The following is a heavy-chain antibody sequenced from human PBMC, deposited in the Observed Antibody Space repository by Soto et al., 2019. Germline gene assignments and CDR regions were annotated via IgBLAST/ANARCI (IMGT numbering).Heavy chain of an antibody. J-gene: IGHJ5*02. CDR3: ARHGRDEAHSPNSWFDP. D-gene: IGHD2-15*01. CDR2: IHYSGNT. Sequence: QLQLQESGPGLVEPSETLSLTCTVSGGSISSSSYHWGWIRQPPGKGLEWIGRIHYSGNTYYNPSLKTRVSMPVDTSNTQFSLTLSSVPAADTAVYYCARHGRDEAHSPNSWFDPWGQGALVTVSS. V-gene: IGHV4-39*01. CDR1: GGSISSSSYH.